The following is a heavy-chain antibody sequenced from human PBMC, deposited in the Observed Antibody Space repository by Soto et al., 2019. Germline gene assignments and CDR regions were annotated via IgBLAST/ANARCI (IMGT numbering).Heavy chain of an antibody. Sequence: ASVKVSCKASGYTFTSYYMHWVRQAPGQGLEWMGIINPSGGSTSYAQKFQGRVTMTRDTSTSTVYMELSSLRSEDTAVYYCARDRIAAAGTYYYYYYGMDVWGQGTTVTVSS. CDR1: GYTFTSYY. CDR2: INPSGGST. V-gene: IGHV1-46*01. CDR3: ARDRIAAAGTYYYYYYGMDV. J-gene: IGHJ6*02. D-gene: IGHD6-13*01.